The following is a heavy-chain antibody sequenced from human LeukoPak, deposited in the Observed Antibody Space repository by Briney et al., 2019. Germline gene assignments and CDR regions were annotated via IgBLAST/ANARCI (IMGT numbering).Heavy chain of an antibody. V-gene: IGHV4-39*01. Sequence: SETLSLTCTVSGGSISSSTYYWGWIRQPPGKGLEWTGSIHYSGSTYYNPSLKSRVTISEDTSKNQLSLKLSSVTAADTAVYYCARRDCSSTSCYTGDYYYYMDVWGKGTTVTVSS. CDR1: GGSISSSTYY. CDR3: ARRDCSSTSCYTGDYYYYMDV. J-gene: IGHJ6*03. D-gene: IGHD2-2*02. CDR2: IHYSGST.